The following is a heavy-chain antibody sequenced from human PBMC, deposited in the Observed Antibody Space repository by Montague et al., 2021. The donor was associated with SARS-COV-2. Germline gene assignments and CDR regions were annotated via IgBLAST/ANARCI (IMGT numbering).Heavy chain of an antibody. CDR3: ARHMTGSGNAFDI. CDR1: GGSVSSSSYY. V-gene: IGHV4-39*01. D-gene: IGHD3-10*01. Sequence: SETLSLTCTVSGGSVSSSSYYWGWIRQPPGKGLEWIGSIYYTGSTYYNPSLKSRVTISVDTSKNQFSLKLSSVTAADTAVYYCARHMTGSGNAFDIWGQGTMVTVSS. CDR2: IYYTGST. J-gene: IGHJ3*02.